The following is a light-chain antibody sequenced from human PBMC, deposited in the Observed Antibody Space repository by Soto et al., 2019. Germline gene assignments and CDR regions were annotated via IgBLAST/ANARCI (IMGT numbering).Light chain of an antibody. CDR2: DVS. V-gene: IGLV2-18*02. CDR1: NSDVGSYNR. Sequence: QSALTQPPSVSGSPGQSVAISCTGTNSDVGSYNRVSWYQQPPGTAPKLIIYDVSNRPSGVPDRFSGSKSGNTASLTISGLQAEDEADYYCSSYTTTNTYVFGIGTNHRP. CDR3: SSYTTTNTYV. J-gene: IGLJ1*01.